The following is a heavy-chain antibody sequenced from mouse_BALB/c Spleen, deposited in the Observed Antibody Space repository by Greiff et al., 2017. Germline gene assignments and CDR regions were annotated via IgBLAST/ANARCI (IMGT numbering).Heavy chain of an antibody. Sequence: EVQGVESGGGLVKPGGSLKLSCAASGFTFSDYYMYWVRQTPEKRLEWVATISDGGSYTYYPDSVKGRFTISRDNAKNNLYLQMSSLKSEDTAMYYCATYGFAYWGQGTLVTVSA. CDR3: ATYGFAY. CDR1: GFTFSDYY. CDR2: ISDGGSYT. V-gene: IGHV5-4*02. J-gene: IGHJ3*01. D-gene: IGHD1-1*01.